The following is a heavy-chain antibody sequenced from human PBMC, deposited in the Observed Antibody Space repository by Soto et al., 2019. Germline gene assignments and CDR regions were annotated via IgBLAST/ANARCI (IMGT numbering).Heavy chain of an antibody. Sequence: QITLKESGPTLVKPTQTLTLTCTFSGFSRSSTRVAVGWIRQPPGKALEWLALIYWDDDKRYSPFLKSRLTIPKDNSKNQVALTMTNIDPVDTATYYCAHSVVAGLGYYFDYWGQGTLVTVSS. CDR3: AHSVVAGLGYYFDY. V-gene: IGHV2-5*02. D-gene: IGHD6-19*01. CDR2: IYWDDDK. CDR1: GFSRSSTRVA. J-gene: IGHJ4*02.